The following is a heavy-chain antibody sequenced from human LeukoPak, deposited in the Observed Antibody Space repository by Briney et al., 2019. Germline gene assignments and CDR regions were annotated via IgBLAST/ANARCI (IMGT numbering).Heavy chain of an antibody. D-gene: IGHD2-2*01. CDR1: GYSFSSFG. V-gene: IGHV1-18*04. J-gene: IGHJ5*02. Sequence: ASVKLPCKPSGYSFSSFGVTWVRQAPGQGLEWVGWISAYDGSTNYAPKFQGKVTMTTDTSTNTAYMELRSLRSDDTAIYYCARTCPMMYCSSSFFDPWGQGTLVTVSS. CDR3: ARTCPMMYCSSSFFDP. CDR2: ISAYDGST.